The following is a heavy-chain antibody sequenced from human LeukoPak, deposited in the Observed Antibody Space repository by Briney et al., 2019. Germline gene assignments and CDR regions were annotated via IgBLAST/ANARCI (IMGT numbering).Heavy chain of an antibody. Sequence: GGSLRLSCAASGFTFSDYYMSWVRQAPGKGLEWVANIKQDGSEKYYVDSVKGRFTISRDNAKNSLYLQMNSLRAEDTAVYYCARSYPRSGWYRFDYWGQGTLVTVSS. CDR2: IKQDGSEK. CDR3: ARSYPRSGWYRFDY. J-gene: IGHJ4*02. V-gene: IGHV3-7*01. CDR1: GFTFSDYY. D-gene: IGHD6-19*01.